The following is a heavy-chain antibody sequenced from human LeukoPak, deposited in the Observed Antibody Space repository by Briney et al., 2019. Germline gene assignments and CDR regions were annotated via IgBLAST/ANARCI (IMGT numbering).Heavy chain of an antibody. CDR3: ARDGRPVTDYYYYGMDV. V-gene: IGHV3-11*04. J-gene: IGHJ6*02. Sequence: GGSLRLSCAASGFTFSDYYMSWIRQAPGKGLEWVSYISSSGSTIYYADSVKGRFTISRDNAKNSLYLQMNSLRAEDTAVYYCARDGRPVTDYYYYGMDVWGQGTTVTVSS. CDR1: GFTFSDYY. CDR2: ISSSGSTI. D-gene: IGHD4-17*01.